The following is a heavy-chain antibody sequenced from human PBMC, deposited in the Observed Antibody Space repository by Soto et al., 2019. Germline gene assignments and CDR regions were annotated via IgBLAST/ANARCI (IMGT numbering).Heavy chain of an antibody. D-gene: IGHD3-10*02. J-gene: IGHJ6*02. CDR1: GFTFSGDA. Sequence: GGSLRLSCAASGFTFSGDAMNWVRQAPGKGLEWVSSISTTSTYIYYAESGKGRFTISRDNANNSLHLQMNSLRAEDTAVYYCVRDYVMDVWGQGTTVTVSS. CDR2: ISTTSTYI. CDR3: VRDYVMDV. V-gene: IGHV3-21*01.